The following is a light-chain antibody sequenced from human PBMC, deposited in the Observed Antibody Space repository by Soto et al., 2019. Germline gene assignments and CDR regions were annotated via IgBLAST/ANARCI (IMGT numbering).Light chain of an antibody. J-gene: IGLJ1*01. Sequence: QSALTQPASVSESPGQSITISCTGTSSDVGGYNYVSWYQQHPGKAPKFMIYDVSNRPSGVSTRFSGSKSGNTASLTISGLQAEDEAEYYCNSYTTSNTRQIVFGTGTKVTVL. CDR3: NSYTTSNTRQIV. V-gene: IGLV2-14*01. CDR2: DVS. CDR1: SSDVGGYNY.